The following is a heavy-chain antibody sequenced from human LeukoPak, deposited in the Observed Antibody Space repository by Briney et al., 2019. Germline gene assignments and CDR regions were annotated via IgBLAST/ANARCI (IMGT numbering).Heavy chain of an antibody. D-gene: IGHD3-9*01. CDR3: ARGRLRYFDWLLNWFDP. CDR2: IYYSGST. V-gene: IGHV4-59*12. J-gene: IGHJ5*02. CDR1: GGSISSYY. Sequence: SETLSLTCTVSGGSISSYYWSWIRQPPGKGLEWIGYIYYSGSTNYNPSLKSRVTISVDTSKNQFSLKLSSVTAADTAVYYCARGRLRYFDWLLNWFDPWGQGTLVTVSS.